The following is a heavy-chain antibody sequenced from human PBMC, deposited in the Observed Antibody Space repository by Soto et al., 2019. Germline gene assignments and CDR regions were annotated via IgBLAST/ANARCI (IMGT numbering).Heavy chain of an antibody. J-gene: IGHJ6*02. CDR2: ISGNSGSL. V-gene: IGHV3-9*01. CDR1: GFIFDDYA. CDR3: AKDRYSSSAYYYYGMDA. D-gene: IGHD6-6*01. Sequence: EVQLVESGGGLVQPGRSLRLSCAASGFIFDDYAMHWVRQAPGKGLEWVAVISGNSGSLGYADSVKGRFTISRDNAKNSLYLQMNRLRAEDTALYYCAKDRYSSSAYYYYGMDAWGQGTTDTVSS.